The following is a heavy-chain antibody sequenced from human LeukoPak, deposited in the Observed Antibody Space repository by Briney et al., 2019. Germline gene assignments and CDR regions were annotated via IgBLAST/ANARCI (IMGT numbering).Heavy chain of an antibody. CDR1: GASIRMTY. V-gene: IGHV4-59*01. CDR2: ISYSGST. CDR3: AQHVVATNDQPEI. Sequence: SETLSLMCPVSGASIRMTYCSSIRQSPGKGLEWIGYISYSGSTKYNPSLKSRATMSADTSKSQLSLRLNSVTAADTAVYFCAQHVVATNDQPEIRGQGTLFTVYS. J-gene: IGHJ3*02. D-gene: IGHD2-15*01.